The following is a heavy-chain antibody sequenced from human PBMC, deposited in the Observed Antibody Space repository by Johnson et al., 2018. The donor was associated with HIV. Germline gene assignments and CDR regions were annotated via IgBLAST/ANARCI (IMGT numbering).Heavy chain of an antibody. CDR1: GFTFSSYG. CDR2: ISYDGSNK. CDR3: ARVTTMIVVVFAFDI. Sequence: QVQLVESGGGVVQPGRSLRLSCAASGFTFSSYGMHWVRQAPGKGLEWVAVISYDGSNKYYADSVKGRFIISRENSKNTLYLQMNSRRAEDTAVYYCARVTTMIVVVFAFDIWGQGTMVTVSS. D-gene: IGHD3-22*01. J-gene: IGHJ3*02. V-gene: IGHV3-30*19.